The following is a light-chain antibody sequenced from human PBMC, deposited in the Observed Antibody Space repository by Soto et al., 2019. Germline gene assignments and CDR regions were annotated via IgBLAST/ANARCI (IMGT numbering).Light chain of an antibody. CDR2: KAS. J-gene: IGKJ1*01. CDR1: QTISSW. CDR3: QHYNSYSEA. V-gene: IGKV1-5*03. Sequence: DIQMTQSPSTLSGSVGDRVTITCRASQTISSWLAWYQQKPGKAPKLLIYKASTLKRGVPSRFSGSGSGTEFTLTISSLPPDDFATYYCQHYNSYSEAFGQGTKVDI.